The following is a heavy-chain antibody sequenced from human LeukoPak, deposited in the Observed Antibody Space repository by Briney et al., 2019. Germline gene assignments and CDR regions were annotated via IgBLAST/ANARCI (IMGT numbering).Heavy chain of an antibody. Sequence: GGSLRLSCAASGFTVDSNYLSWVRQAPGKGLEWVSTIYTGGNTYYAASVKGRFTISRGFSKNTVFLQMNSLRAEDTAVYYCAKDRFVARDYYYYGMDVWGQGTTVTVSS. J-gene: IGHJ6*02. D-gene: IGHD3-10*01. CDR3: AKDRFVARDYYYYGMDV. V-gene: IGHV3-53*01. CDR2: IYTGGNT. CDR1: GFTVDSNY.